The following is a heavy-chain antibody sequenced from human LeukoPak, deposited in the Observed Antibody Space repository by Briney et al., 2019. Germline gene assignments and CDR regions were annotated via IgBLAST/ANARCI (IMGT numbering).Heavy chain of an antibody. D-gene: IGHD2-2*02. J-gene: IGHJ4*02. CDR1: GGSISSYY. Sequence: WETLSLTCTVSGGSISSYYWSWLRQPPGKGLEWIGEINHSGSTNYNPSLKSRVTISVDTSKNQFSLKLSSVTAADTAVYYGARGRGIVVVPAAIFPPYYFDYWGQGTLVTVSS. CDR3: ARGRGIVVVPAAIFPPYYFDY. V-gene: IGHV4-34*01. CDR2: INHSGST.